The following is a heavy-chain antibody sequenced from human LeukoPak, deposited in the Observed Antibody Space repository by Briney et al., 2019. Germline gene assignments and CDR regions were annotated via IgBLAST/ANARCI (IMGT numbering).Heavy chain of an antibody. V-gene: IGHV3-23*01. CDR2: ISNSGGNT. J-gene: IGHJ4*02. D-gene: IGHD3-9*01. CDR3: APDLRRSDWSVDY. Sequence: GGSLRLSCAASGFTFPSYAMSWVRQAPGKGLEWVSLISNSGGNTWYADSVKGRFTISRDNSKNTLSLQMDSLRAEDSAVYYCAPDLRRSDWSVDYWGQGTLVTVSS. CDR1: GFTFPSYA.